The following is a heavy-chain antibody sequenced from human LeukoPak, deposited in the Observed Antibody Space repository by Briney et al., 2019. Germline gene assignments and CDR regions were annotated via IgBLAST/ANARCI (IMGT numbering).Heavy chain of an antibody. V-gene: IGHV5-51*01. CDR3: ASCKPYGEEWYFDY. Sequence: GESLKISCEGSGYSFTIYWSGWVRQMPGKGLGWVGIIYPGDSDTRYSPSFQGQVTISADKSISTAYLQWSSLTASETAMYYCASCKPYGEEWYFDYWGQGTLVTVSS. J-gene: IGHJ4*02. D-gene: IGHD3-10*01. CDR1: GYSFTIYW. CDR2: IYPGDSDT.